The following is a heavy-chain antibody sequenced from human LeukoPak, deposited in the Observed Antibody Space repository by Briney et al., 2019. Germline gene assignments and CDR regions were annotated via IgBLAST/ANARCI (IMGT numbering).Heavy chain of an antibody. CDR2: ISGTGGTT. D-gene: IGHD6-19*01. CDR1: GFTFSSYG. J-gene: IGHJ4*02. CDR3: AKATIEQWLVKVDSFDS. V-gene: IGHV3-23*01. Sequence: GGTLRLSCAASGFTFSSYGMSWVRQAPGKGLEWVSAISGTGGTTYYADSVKGRFTISRDNSKNTLYLQMNSLRAEDTAVYYCAKATIEQWLVKVDSFDSWGQGTLVTVSS.